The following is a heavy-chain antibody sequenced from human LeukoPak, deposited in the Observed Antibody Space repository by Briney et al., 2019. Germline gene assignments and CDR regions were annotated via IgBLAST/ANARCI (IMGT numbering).Heavy chain of an antibody. J-gene: IGHJ4*02. D-gene: IGHD4-17*01. CDR3: ALPLRDGDFYFDY. V-gene: IGHV3-74*01. Sequence: PGRSLTHSSAASAFTFTNYWMHRVPQAPGNALVSFSRINRGGRSTISVESVKGRFTISSDNAKNTVFLQMNSLRAEDTAVYYCALPLRDGDFYFDYWGQGALVTVSS. CDR1: AFTFTNYW. CDR2: INRGGRST.